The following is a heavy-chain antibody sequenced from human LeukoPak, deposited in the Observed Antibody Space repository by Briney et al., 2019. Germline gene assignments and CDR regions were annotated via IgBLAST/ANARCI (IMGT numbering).Heavy chain of an antibody. V-gene: IGHV3-21*01. CDR1: GFTFSSYS. Sequence: PGGSLRLSCAASGFTFSSYSMTWVRQAPGKGLEWVSSISSSSSYIYYADSVKGRFTISRDNAKNSLYLQMNSLRAEDTAVYYCARVVGYGDYFALEYWGQGTLVTVSS. D-gene: IGHD4-17*01. CDR2: ISSSSSYI. CDR3: ARVVGYGDYFALEY. J-gene: IGHJ4*02.